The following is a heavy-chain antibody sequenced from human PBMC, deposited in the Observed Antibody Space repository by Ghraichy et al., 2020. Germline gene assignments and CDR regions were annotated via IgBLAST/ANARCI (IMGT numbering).Heavy chain of an antibody. Sequence: LSLTCAASGFTFSSYAMSWIRQAPGKGLEWVSAISGSGGSTYYADSVKGRFTISRDNSKNTLYLQMNSLRAEDTAVYYCAKEEGGSSSWYFGAFDIWGQGTMVTVSS. CDR1: GFTFSSYA. CDR2: ISGSGGST. D-gene: IGHD6-13*01. V-gene: IGHV3-23*01. J-gene: IGHJ3*02. CDR3: AKEEGGSSSWYFGAFDI.